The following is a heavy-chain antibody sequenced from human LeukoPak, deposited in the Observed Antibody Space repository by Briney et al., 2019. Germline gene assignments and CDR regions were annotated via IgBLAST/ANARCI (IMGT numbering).Heavy chain of an antibody. J-gene: IGHJ4*02. Sequence: SETLSLTCTVSGGSIRSYYWSWIRQPPGKGLEWIGYIYYSGRTNYNPSLKSRVPISVDTSKNQFSLKLSSVTAPDTAVYYCARGLEYYYASSGYLDYWGQGTLVTVPS. V-gene: IGHV4-59*01. CDR1: GGSIRSYY. CDR3: ARGLEYYYASSGYLDY. D-gene: IGHD3-22*01. CDR2: IYYSGRT.